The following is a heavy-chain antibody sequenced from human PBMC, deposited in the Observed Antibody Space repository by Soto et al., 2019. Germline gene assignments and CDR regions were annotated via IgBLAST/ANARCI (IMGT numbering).Heavy chain of an antibody. J-gene: IGHJ6*03. CDR2: FDPEDGET. V-gene: IGHV1-24*01. Sequence: ASVKVSSKVAGYTLTELSIHWVRQAPGKGLEWMGGFDPEDGETIYAQKFQGRVTMTEDTSTDTAYMALSSLRSEDTAVYYCATQHYYYYYMDVRGKGTTVTVSS. CDR1: GYTLTELS. CDR3: ATQHYYYYYMDV.